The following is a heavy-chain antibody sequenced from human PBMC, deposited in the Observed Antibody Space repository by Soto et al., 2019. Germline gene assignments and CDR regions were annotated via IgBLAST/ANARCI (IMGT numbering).Heavy chain of an antibody. CDR2: IYYSGST. CDR3: AREKGSYRY. CDR1: GVSISNYY. Sequence: SETLSLTCTVSGVSISNYYWSWIRQPPGKGLEWIGFIYYSGSTNYNPSLKSRVTISVDTSKNQFSLKLNSVTAADTAVYYCAREKGSYRYWGQGTLVTVSS. D-gene: IGHD1-26*01. V-gene: IGHV4-59*01. J-gene: IGHJ4*02.